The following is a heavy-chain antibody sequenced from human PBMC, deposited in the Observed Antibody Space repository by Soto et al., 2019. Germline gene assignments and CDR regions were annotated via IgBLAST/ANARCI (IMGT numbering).Heavy chain of an antibody. CDR3: ATDERPEMDFDY. Sequence: EVQLLESGGGLVQPGGSLRLSCAASGFIFSSYAMSWVRQAPGKGLEWVSTISYSGGTTYYADSVKGRFTISRDNSKNTLYLQMNSLSAEDTAVYYCATDERPEMDFDYWGQGILVTVSS. CDR2: ISYSGGTT. D-gene: IGHD6-25*01. J-gene: IGHJ4*02. V-gene: IGHV3-23*01. CDR1: GFIFSSYA.